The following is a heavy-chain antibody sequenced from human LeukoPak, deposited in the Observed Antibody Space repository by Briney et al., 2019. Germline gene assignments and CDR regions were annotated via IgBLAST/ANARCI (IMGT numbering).Heavy chain of an antibody. Sequence: SETLSLTCTVSGGSISSYYWSWIRQPPGKGLEWIGYIYYSGSTNYNPSLKSRVTISVDTSKNQFSLKLSSVTAADTAVYYCARGYYDSSGYYEPFDYWGQGTLVTVSS. D-gene: IGHD3-22*01. J-gene: IGHJ4*02. V-gene: IGHV4-59*01. CDR1: GGSISSYY. CDR2: IYYSGST. CDR3: ARGYYDSSGYYEPFDY.